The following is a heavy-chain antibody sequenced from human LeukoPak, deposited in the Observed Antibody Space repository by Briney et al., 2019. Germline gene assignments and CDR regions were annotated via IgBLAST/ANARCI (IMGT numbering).Heavy chain of an antibody. J-gene: IGHJ3*02. CDR1: GYSFTSYW. V-gene: IGHV5-51*01. CDR3: ARQVTGYYDSSGDDAFDI. CDR2: IYPGDSDT. D-gene: IGHD3-22*01. Sequence: PGESLKISCKGSGYSFTSYWIGWVRQMPGKGLEWMGIIYPGDSDTRYSPSFQGQVTISADKSISTAYLQWSSLKASDTAMYYCARQVTGYYDSSGDDAFDIWGQGTMVTASS.